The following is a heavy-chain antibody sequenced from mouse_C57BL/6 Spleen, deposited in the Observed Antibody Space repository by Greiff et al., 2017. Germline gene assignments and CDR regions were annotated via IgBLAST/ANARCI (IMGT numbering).Heavy chain of an antibody. D-gene: IGHD1-1*01. CDR3: ARSVYYYGSSYWYFDV. CDR1: GYTFTSYW. V-gene: IGHV1-69*01. Sequence: VQLKQPGAELVMPGASVKLSCKASGYTFTSYWMHWVKQRPGQGLEWIGEIDPSDSYTNYNQKFKGKSTLTVDKSSSTAYMQLSSLTSEDSAVYYCARSVYYYGSSYWYFDVWGTGTTVTVSS. CDR2: IDPSDSYT. J-gene: IGHJ1*03.